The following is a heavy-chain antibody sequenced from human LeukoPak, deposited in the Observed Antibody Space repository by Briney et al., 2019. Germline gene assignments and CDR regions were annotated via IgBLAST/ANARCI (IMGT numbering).Heavy chain of an antibody. D-gene: IGHD6-13*01. Sequence: SETLSLTCTVSGGSISSSSYYWSWLRQPPGTGLEWIGEINHSGSTNYNPSLKSRVTISVDTSKNQFSLKLSSVTAADTAVYYCARPDSQQLAQKASFDPWGQGTLVTVSS. CDR2: INHSGST. CDR3: ARPDSQQLAQKASFDP. CDR1: GGSISSSSYY. V-gene: IGHV4-39*07. J-gene: IGHJ5*02.